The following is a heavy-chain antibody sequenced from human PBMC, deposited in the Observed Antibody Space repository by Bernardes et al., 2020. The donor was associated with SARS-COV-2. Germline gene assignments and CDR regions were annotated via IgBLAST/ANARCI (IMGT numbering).Heavy chain of an antibody. Sequence: GGSLRLSCAASGFSLDTFAVSWVRQVPGKGLEWVSGVSESGDTYYADFVKGRFTISRDNFKNILFLQMNNLRAEDTAVYYCAKDYCGGDCDFFDYWGQGTVVTVSS. J-gene: IGHJ4*02. CDR3: AKDYCGGDCDFFDY. CDR1: GFSLDTFA. CDR2: VSESGDT. V-gene: IGHV3-23*01. D-gene: IGHD2-21*02.